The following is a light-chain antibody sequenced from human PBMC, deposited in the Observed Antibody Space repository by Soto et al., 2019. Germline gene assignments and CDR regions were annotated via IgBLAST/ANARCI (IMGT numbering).Light chain of an antibody. Sequence: LTPSPSPLSVSVGDSVTITCRDSQAIGSSSAWYQQKPGQAPTLLIYDVSNKATGIPARFSGSGSGTDFTLTISSLPPEDFAVYYCQQRSNWPRTFGQGTKV. CDR3: QQRSNWPRT. CDR2: DVS. J-gene: IGKJ1*01. V-gene: IGKV3-11*01. CDR1: QAIGSS.